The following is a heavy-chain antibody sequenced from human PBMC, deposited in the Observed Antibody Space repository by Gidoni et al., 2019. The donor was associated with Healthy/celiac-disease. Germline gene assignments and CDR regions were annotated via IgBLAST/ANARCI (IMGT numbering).Heavy chain of an antibody. CDR2: ISGSGGST. J-gene: IGHJ3*02. V-gene: IGHV3-23*01. Sequence: EVQLLESGGGLVQPGGSLRLSCAASGFPFSSYAMSWVRQAPGKGLEWVSAISGSGGSTYYADSVKGRFTISRDNSKNTLYLQMNSLRAEDTAVYYCAITNSSGWYGGAFDIWGQGTMVTVSS. CDR3: AITNSSGWYGGAFDI. CDR1: GFPFSSYA. D-gene: IGHD6-19*01.